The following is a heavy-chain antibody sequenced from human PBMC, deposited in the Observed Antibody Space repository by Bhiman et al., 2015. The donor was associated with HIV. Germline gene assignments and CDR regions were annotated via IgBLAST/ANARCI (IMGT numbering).Heavy chain of an antibody. CDR2: VGGGGHTT. CDR1: GFMFNSFA. V-gene: IGHV3-23*01. J-gene: IGHJ4*02. CDR3: AKDLTGFSGTLGS. Sequence: EVQLLESGGRLVQIGGSLTLSCSASGFMFNSFAMNWVRQAPGKGLEWVSVVGGGGHTTYYADSVEGRFTISRDNSKNTLYLEMNSLRGEDTAVYFCAKDLTGFSGTLGSWGQGTLVTVFS. D-gene: IGHD1-26*01.